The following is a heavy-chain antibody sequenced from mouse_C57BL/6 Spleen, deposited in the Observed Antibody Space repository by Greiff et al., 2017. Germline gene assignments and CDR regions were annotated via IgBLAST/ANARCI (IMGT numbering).Heavy chain of an antibody. J-gene: IGHJ4*01. D-gene: IGHD1-1*01. V-gene: IGHV1-50*01. CDR1: GYTFTSYW. CDR2: IDPSDSYT. Sequence: QVQLQQPGAELVKPGASVKLSCKASGYTFTSYWMQWVNQRPGQGLEWIGEIDPSDSYTNYNQKFKGKATLTVDTSSSTAYMQLSSLTSEDSAVYYCARGSRGIYYYAMDYWGQGASVTVS. CDR3: ARGSRGIYYYAMDY.